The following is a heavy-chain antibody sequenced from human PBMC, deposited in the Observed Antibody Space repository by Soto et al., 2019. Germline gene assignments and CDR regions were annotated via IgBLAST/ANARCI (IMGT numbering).Heavy chain of an antibody. V-gene: IGHV1-2*02. CDR3: ARDTTDAFDI. J-gene: IGHJ3*02. D-gene: IGHD1-1*01. CDR2: INLNSGGT. Sequence: ASVKVSCKASGYTFTGYYMHWLRQAPGQGLDWMGWINLNSGGTNFAQKFQGRVTMTRDTSISTAYMELSRLRSDDTAVYYCARDTTDAFDIWGQGTMVTVSS. CDR1: GYTFTGYY.